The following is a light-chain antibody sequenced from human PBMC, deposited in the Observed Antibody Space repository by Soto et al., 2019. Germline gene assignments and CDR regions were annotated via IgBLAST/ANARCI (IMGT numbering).Light chain of an antibody. CDR2: DAS. CDR3: QQRSSWPLIT. Sequence: IVVTQSPATLSSSPGETATLSCRASQSVSIYLAWYQQKPGQAPRLLIYDASNRATGIPARFRGSGSGTDFTLTISSLEPEDFAIYYCQQRSSWPLITFGQGTRLEIK. CDR1: QSVSIY. J-gene: IGKJ5*01. V-gene: IGKV3-11*01.